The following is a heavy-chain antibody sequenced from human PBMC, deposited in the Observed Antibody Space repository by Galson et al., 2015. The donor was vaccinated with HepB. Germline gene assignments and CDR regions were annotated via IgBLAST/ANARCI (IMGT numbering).Heavy chain of an antibody. CDR3: ARDQNLVGPGFDP. D-gene: IGHD3-16*01. V-gene: IGHV4-39*07. CDR2: IYYSGST. CDR1: GGSISSSSYY. J-gene: IGHJ5*02. Sequence: ETLSLTCTVSGGSISSSSYYWGWIRQPPGKGLEWIGSIYYSGSTYYNPSLKSRVTISVDTSKNQFSLKLSSVTAADTAVYYCARDQNLVGPGFDPWGQGTLVTVSS.